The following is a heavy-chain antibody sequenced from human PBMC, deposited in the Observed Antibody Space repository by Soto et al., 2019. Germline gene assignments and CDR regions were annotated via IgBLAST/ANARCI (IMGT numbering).Heavy chain of an antibody. CDR3: ASVTTIWSN. V-gene: IGHV1-46*01. Sequence: QVQVVQSGAEVKEPGASVKVSCKASGYSSSNYYTHWVRQATGQGLEWMGIVNPDGASSNYAQSFQGRVTLTRDTSTNTDYMALSRLACDDTAVYYCASVTTIWSNWGQGTLVTVSS. D-gene: IGHD2-21*02. CDR1: GYSSSNYY. CDR2: VNPDGASS. J-gene: IGHJ4*02.